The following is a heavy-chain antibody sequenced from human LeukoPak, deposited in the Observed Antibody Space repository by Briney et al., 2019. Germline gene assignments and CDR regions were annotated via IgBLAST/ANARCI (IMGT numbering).Heavy chain of an antibody. J-gene: IGHJ6*02. CDR1: GYTFTSYA. Sequence: ASVKVSCKASGYTFTSYAMNWVRQAPGQGLEWMGWINTNTGNPTYAQGFTGRFVFSLDTSVSTAYLQISSLKAEDTAVYYCARSVGYCGSTSCYVPYYYYGMDVWGQGTTVTVSS. V-gene: IGHV7-4-1*02. CDR2: INTNTGNP. D-gene: IGHD2-2*01. CDR3: ARSVGYCGSTSCYVPYYYYGMDV.